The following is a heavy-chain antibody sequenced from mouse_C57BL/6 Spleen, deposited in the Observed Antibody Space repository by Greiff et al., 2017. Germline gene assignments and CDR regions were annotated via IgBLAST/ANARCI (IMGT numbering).Heavy chain of an antibody. J-gene: IGHJ4*01. Sequence: QVQLQQPGAELVKPGASVKLSCKASGYTFTSYWMHWVKQRPGRGLEWIGRIDPNSGGTKYNEKFKSKATLTVDKPSSTAYMQLISLTSEDSAVYYCACGALRLDYAMDYWGQGTSVTVSS. D-gene: IGHD2-12*01. CDR3: ACGALRLDYAMDY. V-gene: IGHV1-72*01. CDR1: GYTFTSYW. CDR2: IDPNSGGT.